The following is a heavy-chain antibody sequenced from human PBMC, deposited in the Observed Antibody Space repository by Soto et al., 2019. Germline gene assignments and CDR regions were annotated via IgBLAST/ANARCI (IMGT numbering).Heavy chain of an antibody. CDR1: GFTFRSFG. V-gene: IGHV3-48*02. CDR2: ISSSGDYT. J-gene: IGHJ4*02. CDR3: VREGRGVGDWPMCDY. D-gene: IGHD3-9*01. Sequence: EVQLVESGGGLVQPGGSLRLSCAASGFTFRSFGMNWVRQAPGKGLEWLAYISSSGDYTYYADSGQGRFTISRDNAKNSLYLEMTTLGDEATSVFYCVREGRGVGDWPMCDYWGQGIPVTVSA.